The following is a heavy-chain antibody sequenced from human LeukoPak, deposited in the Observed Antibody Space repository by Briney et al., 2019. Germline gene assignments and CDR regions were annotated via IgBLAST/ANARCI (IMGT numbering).Heavy chain of an antibody. D-gene: IGHD5-12*01. Sequence: PGGSLRLSCATSGFSFNTYAMSWVRQATGKGLDWVSSISRSGDSSYYADSVKGRFTISRDNSKNILYLQMKSLRAGDTAVYYCARDKPVLDGGYEGTFAVWGQGTVVTVSS. CDR2: ISRSGDSS. CDR3: ARDKPVLDGGYEGTFAV. J-gene: IGHJ3*01. CDR1: GFSFNTYA. V-gene: IGHV3-23*01.